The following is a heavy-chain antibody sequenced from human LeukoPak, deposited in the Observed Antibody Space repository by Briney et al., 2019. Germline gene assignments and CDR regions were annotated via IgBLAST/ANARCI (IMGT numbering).Heavy chain of an antibody. J-gene: IGHJ4*02. CDR2: ISWNSGSI. V-gene: IGHV3-9*01. D-gene: IGHD1-14*01. Sequence: GGSLRLSCAASGFTFDDYAMHWVRQAPGKGLEWVSGISWNSGSIGYADSVKGRFTISRDNAKNSLYLQMNSLRAEDTALYYCAKTPYSTGGFDYWGQGTLVTVSS. CDR3: AKTPYSTGGFDY. CDR1: GFTFDDYA.